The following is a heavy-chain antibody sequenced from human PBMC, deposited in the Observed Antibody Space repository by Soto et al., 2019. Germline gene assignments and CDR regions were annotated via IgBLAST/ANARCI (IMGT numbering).Heavy chain of an antibody. Sequence: PGGSPRLSCAASGFTFSSYGMHWVRQAPGKGLEWVAVISYDGSNKYYADSVKGRFTISRDNSKNTLYLQMNSLRAEDTAVYYCAKDTTLKYSGYPDYWGQGTLVTVSS. CDR3: AKDTTLKYSGYPDY. D-gene: IGHD5-12*01. CDR2: ISYDGSNK. CDR1: GFTFSSYG. V-gene: IGHV3-30*18. J-gene: IGHJ4*02.